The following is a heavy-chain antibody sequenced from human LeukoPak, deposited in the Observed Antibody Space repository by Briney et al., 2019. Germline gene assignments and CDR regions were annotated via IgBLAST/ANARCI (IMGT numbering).Heavy chain of an antibody. V-gene: IGHV3-21*01. CDR1: GFTFSSYS. CDR2: ISSSSSYI. Sequence: PGGSLRLSCAASGFTFSSYSMNWVRQAPGKGLEWVSSISSSSSYIYYADSVKGRFTISRDNAKNSLYLQMNSLRAEDTAVYYCARDSQQGDYFDYWGQGTLVTVSS. CDR3: ARDSQQGDYFDY. J-gene: IGHJ4*02. D-gene: IGHD6-13*01.